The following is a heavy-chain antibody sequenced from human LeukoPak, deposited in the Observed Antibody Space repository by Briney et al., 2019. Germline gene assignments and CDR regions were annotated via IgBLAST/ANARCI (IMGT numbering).Heavy chain of an antibody. Sequence: ASVKVSCKASGGTFSSYAISWVRQAPGQGLEWMGIINPSGGSTSYAQKFQGRVTMTRDTSTSTVYMELSSLRSEDTAVYYCVRGLYSHGSGNSLSVSDYGTDVWGQGTTATVSS. CDR2: INPSGGST. J-gene: IGHJ6*02. CDR3: VRGLYSHGSGNSLSVSDYGTDV. V-gene: IGHV1-46*01. D-gene: IGHD3-10*01. CDR1: GGTFSSYA.